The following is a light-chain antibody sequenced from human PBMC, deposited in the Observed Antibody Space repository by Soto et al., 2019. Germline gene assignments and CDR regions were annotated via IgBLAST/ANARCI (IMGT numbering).Light chain of an antibody. CDR1: QTISSW. Sequence: DIQMTQSPSSLSASVGDRVTISCRASQTISSWLAWYQQKPGKPPKILIYEASTLKSGVPSRFSGSGAGTEFTLTISSLQPDDFATYYCQHYNSYSEAFGQGTKVDIK. V-gene: IGKV1-5*03. J-gene: IGKJ1*01. CDR2: EAS. CDR3: QHYNSYSEA.